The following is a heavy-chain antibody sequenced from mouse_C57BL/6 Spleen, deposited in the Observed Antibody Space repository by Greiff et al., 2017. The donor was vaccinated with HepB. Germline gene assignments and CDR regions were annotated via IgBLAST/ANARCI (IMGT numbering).Heavy chain of an antibody. CDR3: ARHYDVGYYVDY. V-gene: IGHV5-6*01. J-gene: IGHJ2*01. CDR1: GFTFSSYG. Sequence: EVMLVESGGDLVKPGGSLKLSCAASGFTFSSYGMSWVRQTPDKRLEWVATISSGGSYTYYPDSVKGRFTISRDNAKNTLYLQMSSLKSEDTAMYYCARHYDVGYYVDYWGQGTTLTVSS. D-gene: IGHD2-12*01. CDR2: ISSGGSYT.